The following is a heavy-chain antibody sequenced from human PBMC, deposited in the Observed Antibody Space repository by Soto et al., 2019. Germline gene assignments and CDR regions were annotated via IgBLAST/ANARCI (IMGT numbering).Heavy chain of an antibody. CDR2: IYYSGST. Sequence: QVQLQESGPGLVKPSQTLSLTCTVSGGSISSGGYYWNWIRQHPGKGLEWIGYIYYSGSTYYNPSLKRRVTISIDPSKNQFSLQLSSVTAAHTAVYYCARSVFPWGQGTLVTVSS. CDR3: ARSVFP. CDR1: GGSISSGGYY. V-gene: IGHV4-31*03. J-gene: IGHJ5*02.